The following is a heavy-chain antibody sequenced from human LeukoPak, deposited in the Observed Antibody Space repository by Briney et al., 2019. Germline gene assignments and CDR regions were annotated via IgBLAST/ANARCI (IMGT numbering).Heavy chain of an antibody. CDR2: IIPIFGTA. D-gene: IGHD3-22*01. V-gene: IGHV1-69*13. Sequence: GASVTVSCTASGGTFSSYAISWVRQAPGQGLEWMGGIIPIFGTANYAQKFQGRVTITADESTSTAYMELSSLRSEDTAVYYCARPRGYYDSSGYSEKSWFDPWGQGTLVTVSS. J-gene: IGHJ5*02. CDR1: GGTFSSYA. CDR3: ARPRGYYDSSGYSEKSWFDP.